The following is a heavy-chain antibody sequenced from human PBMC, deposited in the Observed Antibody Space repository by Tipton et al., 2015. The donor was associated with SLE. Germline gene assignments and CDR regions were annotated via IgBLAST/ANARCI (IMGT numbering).Heavy chain of an antibody. CDR2: MHYSGIA. D-gene: IGHD1-1*01. V-gene: IGHV4-59*01. Sequence: TLSLTCTVSGGSFTDNYWSWIRQPPGKGLEWIGCMHYSGIAAYNSSLRSRLTISLDTSKNQFSLWLTSVTAADTAIYYCARATNWNSAAYYFDLWGQGTLVSVSS. J-gene: IGHJ4*02. CDR3: ARATNWNSAAYYFDL. CDR1: GGSFTDNY.